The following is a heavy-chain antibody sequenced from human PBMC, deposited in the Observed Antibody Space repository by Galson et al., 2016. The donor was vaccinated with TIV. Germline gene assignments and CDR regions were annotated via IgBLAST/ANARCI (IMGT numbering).Heavy chain of an antibody. Sequence: QSGAEVKKPGESLRISCKTSGYNFTNYWIIWVRQMPGRGLEWVGRIDPEDSYTEYSPSFQGHVTISTDKSIGTSYLQWSSLKASDTAIYYCARPHYGDGDYWGPGTPVTVPS. V-gene: IGHV5-10-1*01. CDR2: IDPEDSYT. D-gene: IGHD4-17*01. CDR1: GYNFTNYW. CDR3: ARPHYGDGDY. J-gene: IGHJ4*02.